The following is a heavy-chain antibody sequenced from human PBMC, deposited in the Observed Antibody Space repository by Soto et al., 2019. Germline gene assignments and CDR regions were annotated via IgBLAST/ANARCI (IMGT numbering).Heavy chain of an antibody. J-gene: IGHJ6*02. Sequence: TGGSLRLSCAASGFTFSSYGMHWVRQAPGKGLEWVAVISYDGSNKYYADSVKGRFTISRDNSKNTLYLQMNSLRAEDTAVYYCAKDRIFGVVIGYYYYYGMDVWGQGTTVTVSS. D-gene: IGHD3-3*02. V-gene: IGHV3-30*18. CDR1: GFTFSSYG. CDR2: ISYDGSNK. CDR3: AKDRIFGVVIGYYYYYGMDV.